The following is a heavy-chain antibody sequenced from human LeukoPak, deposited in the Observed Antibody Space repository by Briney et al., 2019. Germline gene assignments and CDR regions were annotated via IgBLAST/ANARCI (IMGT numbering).Heavy chain of an antibody. CDR1: GFTFSSYA. J-gene: IGHJ4*02. Sequence: GGSLRLSCAASGFTFSSYAMSWVRQAPGKGLEWVSAISGSGGSTYYADSVKGRFTISRDNSKNTLYLQMNSLRAEDTAVYYCAKGYTYSSSWVPGVFDYRGQGTLVTVSS. V-gene: IGHV3-23*01. D-gene: IGHD6-13*01. CDR3: AKGYTYSSSWVPGVFDY. CDR2: ISGSGGST.